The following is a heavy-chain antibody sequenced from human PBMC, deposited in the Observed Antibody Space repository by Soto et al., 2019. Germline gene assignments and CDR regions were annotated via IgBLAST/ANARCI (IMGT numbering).Heavy chain of an antibody. CDR1: GGTFSSFG. J-gene: IGHJ1*01. D-gene: IGHD5-12*01. CDR3: AREASGYDF. CDR2: IIPVFGRP. V-gene: IGHV1-69*13. Sequence: SVKVSCKASGGTFSSFGISWVRQAPGQGLEWMGGIIPVFGRPNYAQRFRGRLTITADESTNTSYMELIDLTSEDTAVYYCAREASGYDFWGQGAQVTVSS.